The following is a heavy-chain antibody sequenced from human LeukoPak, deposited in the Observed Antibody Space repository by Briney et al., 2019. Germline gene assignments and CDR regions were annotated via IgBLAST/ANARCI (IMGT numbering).Heavy chain of an antibody. D-gene: IGHD1-26*01. Sequence: PGGSLRLSCAASGFTVSSNYMSWVRQAPGKGLEWVSVIYSGGSTYYADSVKGRFTISRDNSKNTLYLQMSSLRAEDTAVYYCARDQFSGSYSFYYWGQGTLVTVSS. CDR2: IYSGGST. J-gene: IGHJ4*02. V-gene: IGHV3-66*01. CDR3: ARDQFSGSYSFYY. CDR1: GFTVSSNY.